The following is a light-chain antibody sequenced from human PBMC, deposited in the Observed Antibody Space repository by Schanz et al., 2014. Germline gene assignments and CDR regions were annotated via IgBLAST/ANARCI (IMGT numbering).Light chain of an antibody. Sequence: EIVLTQSPGTLSLSPGERAPLSCRASQSVSSSFLAWYQQKPGQAPRLLIYGASSRATGVPDRFSGSGSGTDFTLTISSLEPEDFAVYYCQQRSNWPPMYSFGQGTKLEIK. CDR1: QSVSSSF. J-gene: IGKJ2*03. V-gene: IGKV3D-20*02. CDR3: QQRSNWPPMYS. CDR2: GAS.